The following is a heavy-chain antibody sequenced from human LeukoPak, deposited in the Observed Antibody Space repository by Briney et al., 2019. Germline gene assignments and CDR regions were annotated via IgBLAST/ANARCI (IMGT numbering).Heavy chain of an antibody. D-gene: IGHD2-2*01. Sequence: ASVKVSCKASGYPFIGYYLHWVRQAPGQGLEWMGWINPNSGGTNYAQKFQGRVTMTRNTSINTAYMELSRLRSDDTAVYYCARGLRGSPAFDYWGQGTLVTVSS. J-gene: IGHJ4*02. CDR1: GYPFIGYY. V-gene: IGHV1-2*02. CDR3: ARGLRGSPAFDY. CDR2: INPNSGGT.